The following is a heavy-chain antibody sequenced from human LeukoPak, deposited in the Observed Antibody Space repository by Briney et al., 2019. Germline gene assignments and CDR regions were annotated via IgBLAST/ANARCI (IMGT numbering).Heavy chain of an antibody. V-gene: IGHV3-49*04. CDR2: IRSKAYGGTT. D-gene: IGHD1-26*01. CDR1: GFTFGDYA. CDR3: TRVRQSGSSYAFDI. Sequence: NPGGSLRLSCTASGFTFGDYAMSWVRQAPGKGLEWVGFIRSKAYGGTTEYAASVKGRFTISRDDSKSIAYLQMNSLKTEDTVVYYCTRVRQSGSSYAFDIWGQGTMVTVSS. J-gene: IGHJ3*02.